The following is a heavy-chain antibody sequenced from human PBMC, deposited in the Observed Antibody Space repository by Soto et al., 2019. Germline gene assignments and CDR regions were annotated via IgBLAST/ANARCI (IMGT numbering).Heavy chain of an antibody. CDR3: AKGDSGYGWGED. V-gene: IGHV1-69*02. CDR2: IIPILGIA. CDR1: GGTFSSYT. Sequence: QVQLVQSGAEVKKPGSSVKVSCKASGGTFSSYTISWVRQAPGQGLEWMGRIIPILGIANYAQKFQGRVTITADKSTSTAYMELSSLRSEDTAVYYCAKGDSGYGWGEDWGQGTLVTVSS. D-gene: IGHD5-12*01. J-gene: IGHJ4*02.